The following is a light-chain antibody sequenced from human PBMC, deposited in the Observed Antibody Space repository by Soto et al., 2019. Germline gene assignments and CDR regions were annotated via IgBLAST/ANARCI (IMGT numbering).Light chain of an antibody. Sequence: DIQVTQSPSAMSASVGDRVTITCRASQDIGNSLAWFQQKPGKVPKRLIYAASTLHLGVPSRFSGSVSGTKFTLTITILQPEDFAPYYCLQHNTFPSTFARGTKLEI. CDR1: QDIGNS. CDR3: LQHNTFPST. V-gene: IGKV1-17*03. CDR2: AAS. J-gene: IGKJ2*01.